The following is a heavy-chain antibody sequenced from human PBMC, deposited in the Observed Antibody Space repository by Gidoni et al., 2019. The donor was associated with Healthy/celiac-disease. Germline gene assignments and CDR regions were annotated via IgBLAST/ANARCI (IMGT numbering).Heavy chain of an antibody. V-gene: IGHV3-33*01. CDR2: IWYDGSNN. J-gene: IGHJ4*02. CDR1: GFTFSSYG. D-gene: IGHD2-2*01. CDR3: ARDTSPIVVVPAALDY. Sequence: QVQLVESGGGVVQPGRSLRLSCAASGFTFSSYGMHWVRQAPGKGLEWVAVIWYDGSNNYYADSVKGRFTISRDNSKNTLYLQMNSLRAEDTAVYYCARDTSPIVVVPAALDYWGQGTLVTVSS.